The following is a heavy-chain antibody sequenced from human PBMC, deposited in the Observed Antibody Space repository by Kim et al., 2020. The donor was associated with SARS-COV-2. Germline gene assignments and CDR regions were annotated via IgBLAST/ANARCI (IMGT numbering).Heavy chain of an antibody. CDR3: ARQDRRAYYDILTGPSAFDI. Sequence: SETLSLTCTVSGGSISSYYWSWIRQPPGKGLEWIGYIYYSGSTNYNPSLKSRVTISVDTSKNQFSLKLSSVTAADTAVYYCARQDRRAYYDILTGPSAFDIWGQGTMVTVSS. V-gene: IGHV4-59*08. CDR2: IYYSGST. CDR1: GGSISSYY. D-gene: IGHD3-9*01. J-gene: IGHJ3*02.